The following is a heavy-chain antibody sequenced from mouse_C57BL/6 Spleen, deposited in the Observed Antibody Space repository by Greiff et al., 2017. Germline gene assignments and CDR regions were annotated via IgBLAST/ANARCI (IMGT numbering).Heavy chain of an antibody. CDR2: IYPGDGDT. D-gene: IGHD4-1*01. J-gene: IGHJ1*03. Sequence: VQLQQSGAELVKPGASVKISCKASGYAFSSYWMNWVKQRPGKGLEWIGQIYPGDGDTNYNGKFKGKATLTADKSSSTAYMQLSSLTSEDSAVYFCARRGANWEYFDVWGTGTTVTVSS. V-gene: IGHV1-80*01. CDR1: GYAFSSYW. CDR3: ARRGANWEYFDV.